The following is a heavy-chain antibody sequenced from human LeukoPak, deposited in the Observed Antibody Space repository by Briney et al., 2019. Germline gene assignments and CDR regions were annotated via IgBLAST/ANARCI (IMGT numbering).Heavy chain of an antibody. D-gene: IGHD3-10*01. CDR1: GFTVSSNY. J-gene: IGHJ4*02. Sequence: GGSLRLSCAASGFTVSSNYMSWVRQAPGKGLEWVSVIYSGGSTYYADSVKGRFTISRDNSKNALYLQMNSLRAEDTAVYYCARDSPLGFRGPTFEYWGQGTLVTVSS. CDR2: IYSGGST. V-gene: IGHV3-66*01. CDR3: ARDSPLGFRGPTFEY.